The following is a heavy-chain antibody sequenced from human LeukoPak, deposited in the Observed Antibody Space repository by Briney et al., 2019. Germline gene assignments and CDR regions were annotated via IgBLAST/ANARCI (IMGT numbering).Heavy chain of an antibody. CDR1: GFTFTSDA. Sequence: GGSLRLSCVASGFTFTSDAMNWVRQAPGKGLEWVSSTVSRGTTQYADSVKGRFTVSRDTSKNTLYLQMNSLRADDTAVYYCAKCSTSAYTTGWCNWINPWGQGTLVTVSS. V-gene: IGHV3-23*01. CDR3: AKCSTSAYTTGWCNWINP. J-gene: IGHJ5*02. CDR2: TVSRGTT. D-gene: IGHD6-19*01.